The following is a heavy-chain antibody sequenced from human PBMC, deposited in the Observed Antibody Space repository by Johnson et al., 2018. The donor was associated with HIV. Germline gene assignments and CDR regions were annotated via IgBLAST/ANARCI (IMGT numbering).Heavy chain of an antibody. CDR3: ARQHLYDRSGQGGGLDI. Sequence: EMQLVESGGGVVRPGGSLRLSCAASGFIFDDYGMTWVRQVPGKGLEWVSGINWNGGSIGYADSVKGRFTISRDNAKSSLYLQMKSLRPEDTALYYCARQHLYDRSGQGGGLDIWGQGTMVSVSS. D-gene: IGHD3-22*01. J-gene: IGHJ3*02. CDR2: INWNGGSI. V-gene: IGHV3-20*04. CDR1: GFIFDDYG.